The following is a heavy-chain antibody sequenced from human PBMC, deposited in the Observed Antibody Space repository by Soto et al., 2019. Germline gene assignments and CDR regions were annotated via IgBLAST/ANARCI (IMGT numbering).Heavy chain of an antibody. CDR2: IKSNSDGGTT. V-gene: IGHV3-15*07. D-gene: IGHD3-3*01. Sequence: PGGYLRLSCAASGFTFSSAWINWVRQAPGKELEWVGRIKSNSDGGTTFFAAPVKGRFAISRDDLIDLVYMQMVSLKTEDSGVYFCTTDSLFTGILVRVDFWGHGTLVTVSS. CDR1: GFTFSSAW. J-gene: IGHJ4*01. CDR3: TTDSLFTGILVRVDF.